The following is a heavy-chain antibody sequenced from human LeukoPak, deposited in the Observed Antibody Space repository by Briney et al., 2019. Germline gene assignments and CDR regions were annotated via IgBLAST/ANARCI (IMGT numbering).Heavy chain of an antibody. Sequence: SVKVSCKASGGTFSSYAISWVRQAPGQGLEWMGGIIPIFGTANYAQKFQGRVTITADKSTSTAYMELSSLRSEDTAVYYCASQDFSSGWYSFDYWGQGTLVTVSS. CDR1: GGTFSSYA. D-gene: IGHD6-19*01. CDR2: IIPIFGTA. V-gene: IGHV1-69*06. J-gene: IGHJ4*02. CDR3: ASQDFSSGWYSFDY.